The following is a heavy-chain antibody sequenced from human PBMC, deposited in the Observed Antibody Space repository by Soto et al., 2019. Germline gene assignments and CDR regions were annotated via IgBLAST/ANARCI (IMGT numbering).Heavy chain of an antibody. D-gene: IGHD3-3*01. CDR2: IYWDGDK. CDR3: AHRATMTIFGLIIDNGIWFDP. Sequence: QINLIESGPPLVKPTQTLTLTCTFSGFSLSTSGAAVGWVRQPPGRALEWLALIYWDGDKRYNASLGNRLTITKDTSMNHVVLTLTNVDPADTATYYCAHRATMTIFGLIIDNGIWFDPCGQGPRLIVSS. V-gene: IGHV2-5*02. J-gene: IGHJ5*02. CDR1: GFSLSTSGAA.